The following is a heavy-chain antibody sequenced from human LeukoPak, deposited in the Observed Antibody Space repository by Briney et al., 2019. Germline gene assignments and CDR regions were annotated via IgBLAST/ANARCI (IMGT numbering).Heavy chain of an antibody. CDR1: GFTVSDNF. CDR3: ARARRCGLYNDYGGCFDY. CDR2: MYINGAT. D-gene: IGHD4-23*01. J-gene: IGHJ4*02. V-gene: IGHV3-53*01. Sequence: GGSLRLSCAASGFTVSDNFVSWVRLAPGKGLEWVSIMYINGATFYPDSVKGRFTISRDNSKNTVYLQMNSLRAEDTAVYYCARARRCGLYNDYGGCFDYWGQGTLVTVSS.